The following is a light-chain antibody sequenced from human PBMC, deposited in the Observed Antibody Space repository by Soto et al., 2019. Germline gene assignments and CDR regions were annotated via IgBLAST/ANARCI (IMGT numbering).Light chain of an antibody. J-gene: IGKJ4*01. Sequence: DIQMTQSPSSLSASVGDRVTITCQASQDINTYLNRYQQKPGKAPKLLIDDASKLETGVPSRFSGGGSRTDFTLTVTSLQPADIATYFCQHYDNLLLTFGGGTKVEL. CDR1: QDINTY. CDR2: DAS. V-gene: IGKV1-33*01. CDR3: QHYDNLLLT.